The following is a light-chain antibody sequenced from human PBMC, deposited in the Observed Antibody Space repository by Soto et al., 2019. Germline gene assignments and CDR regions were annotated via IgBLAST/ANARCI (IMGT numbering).Light chain of an antibody. V-gene: IGKV3D-20*01. Sequence: ETILTQSPATLSFSPGERATLSCGASQSVSSSYVAWYQHRPGLAPRLLIHDASSRATGIPDRFSGTKSGTDFTLTIRRLEPEDAAVYYCQQYGSSPITFGQGTRLEIK. J-gene: IGKJ5*01. CDR2: DAS. CDR1: QSVSSSY. CDR3: QQYGSSPIT.